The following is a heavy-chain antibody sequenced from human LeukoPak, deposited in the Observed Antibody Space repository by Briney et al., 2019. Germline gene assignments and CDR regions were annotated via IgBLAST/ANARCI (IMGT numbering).Heavy chain of an antibody. V-gene: IGHV1-2*06. CDR1: GYTFTGYY. Sequence: PWASVKVSCTASGYTFTGYYMHWVRQAPGQGLEWMGRINPNSGGTNYAQKFQGRVTMTRDTSISTAYMELSRLRSDDTAVYYCATLPHCSSTSCYPLVDYWGQGTLVTVSS. CDR2: INPNSGGT. D-gene: IGHD2-2*01. CDR3: ATLPHCSSTSCYPLVDY. J-gene: IGHJ4*02.